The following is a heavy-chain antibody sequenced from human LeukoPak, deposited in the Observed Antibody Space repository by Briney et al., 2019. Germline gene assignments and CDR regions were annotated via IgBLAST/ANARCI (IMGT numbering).Heavy chain of an antibody. Sequence: GGSLKLSCAGSGFTFSSYAMNWVRQAPGKGLEWVSVISTTGGPTYYADSVKGRFTISRDNSKNTLYLQMNSLRPEDTAVYYCARTSQTFDYWGQGTLVTVSS. V-gene: IGHV3-23*01. CDR3: ARTSQTFDY. D-gene: IGHD1-14*01. CDR2: ISTTGGPT. CDR1: GFTFSSYA. J-gene: IGHJ4*02.